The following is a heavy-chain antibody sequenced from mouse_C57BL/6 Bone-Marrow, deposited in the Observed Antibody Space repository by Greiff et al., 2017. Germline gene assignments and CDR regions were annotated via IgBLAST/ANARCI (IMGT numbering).Heavy chain of an antibody. CDR1: GYTFTSYW. V-gene: IGHV1-52*01. D-gene: IGHD2-1*01. Sequence: VKLQQPGAELVRPGSSVKLSCKASGYTFTSYWMPWVKQRPIQGLEWIGNIDPSDSETHYNQKFKDKATLTVDKSSSTAYMQLSSLTSEDSAVYYCARPRYVNLYAMDYWGQGTSVTVSS. J-gene: IGHJ4*01. CDR3: ARPRYVNLYAMDY. CDR2: IDPSDSET.